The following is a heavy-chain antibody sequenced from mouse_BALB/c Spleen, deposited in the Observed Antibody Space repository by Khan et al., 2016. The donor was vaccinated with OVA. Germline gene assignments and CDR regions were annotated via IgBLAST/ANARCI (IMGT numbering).Heavy chain of an antibody. Sequence: QVQLKQSGPELKKPGETVKISCKASGYTFTNYGMNWVKQAPGEGLKWMGWINTYTGEPTYADDLKGRFAFSLETSASTAYLQISNLKNEDTASYFCASGGYWYFDVWGAGTTVTVSS. V-gene: IGHV9-3-1*01. J-gene: IGHJ1*01. D-gene: IGHD1-1*02. CDR2: INTYTGEP. CDR1: GYTFTNYG. CDR3: ASGGYWYFDV.